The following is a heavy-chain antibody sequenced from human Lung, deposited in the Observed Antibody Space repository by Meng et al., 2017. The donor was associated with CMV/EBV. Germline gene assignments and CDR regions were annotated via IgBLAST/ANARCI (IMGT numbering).Heavy chain of an antibody. D-gene: IGHD1-26*01. CDR3: ARVEVGITSGDY. CDR1: VYTFSNHC. J-gene: IGHJ4*02. CDR2: INAYNGDT. V-gene: IGHV1-18*01. Sequence: EGKNPAASSRVSCNASVYTFSNHCITWGRQAPGQGLEWMGWINAYNGDTNNAQTLQGRVTMTTDTSTSTAYVELRSLRSDDTAVYYCARVEVGITSGDYWGQGTLVTVSS.